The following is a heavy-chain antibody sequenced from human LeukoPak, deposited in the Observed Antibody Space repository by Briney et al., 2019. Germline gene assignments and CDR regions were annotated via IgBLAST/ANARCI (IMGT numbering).Heavy chain of an antibody. CDR3: ARLRSLDQ. J-gene: IGHJ4*02. Sequence: GGSLRLSCAASGFLFNKYWITWVRQAPGKGLEWVANIKEDDSEIYYVDSVKGRFAISRDNAKNSLYLQMSSLRVEHTAVYYCARLRSLDQWGQGTLVTVSS. CDR2: IKEDDSEI. CDR1: GFLFNKYW. V-gene: IGHV3-7*01.